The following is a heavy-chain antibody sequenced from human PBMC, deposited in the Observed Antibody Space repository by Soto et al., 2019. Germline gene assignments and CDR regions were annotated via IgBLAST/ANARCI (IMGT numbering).Heavy chain of an antibody. CDR1: GFTFSSYW. CDR3: ARENSSSGRYFDY. D-gene: IGHD6-6*01. Sequence: GGSLRLSCAASGFTFSSYWMHWVRQAPGKGLVWVSRINSDGSSTNYADSVKGRFTISRDNAKNTLTLQMNSLRAEYTAVYYCARENSSSGRYFDYWGQGTLVTVSS. V-gene: IGHV3-74*01. CDR2: INSDGSST. J-gene: IGHJ4*02.